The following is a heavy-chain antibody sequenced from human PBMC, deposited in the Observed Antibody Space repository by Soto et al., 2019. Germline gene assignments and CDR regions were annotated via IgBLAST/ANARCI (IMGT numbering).Heavy chain of an antibody. D-gene: IGHD2-2*01. Sequence: SETRSLTWAAAGGSISSGGYSWSWIRQPPGNGLEGIGYIYHSGSTYYNPSLKSRGTISVDRSKNQFSLKLSSVTAEDTPVYYCASRSTSFGVVVPAAAAYYRMDVWGQGTTVTVSS. CDR3: ASRSTSFGVVVPAAAAYYRMDV. CDR1: GGSISSGGYS. V-gene: IGHV4-30-2*01. CDR2: IYHSGST. J-gene: IGHJ6*02.